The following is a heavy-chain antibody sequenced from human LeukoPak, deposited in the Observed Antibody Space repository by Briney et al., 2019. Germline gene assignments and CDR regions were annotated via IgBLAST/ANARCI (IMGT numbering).Heavy chain of an antibody. V-gene: IGHV3-53*01. D-gene: IGHD1-1*01. Sequence: HPGGSLRLSCAASGFTVSSNYMSWVRQAPGKGLEWVSVIYSGGSTYYADSVKGRFTISRDNSKNTLYLQMNSLRAEDTAVYYCARVKLGYFDLWGRGTLVTVSS. CDR2: IYSGGST. CDR3: ARVKLGYFDL. J-gene: IGHJ2*01. CDR1: GFTVSSNY.